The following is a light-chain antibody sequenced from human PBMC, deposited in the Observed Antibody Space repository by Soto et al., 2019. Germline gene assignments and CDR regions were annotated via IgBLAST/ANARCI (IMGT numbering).Light chain of an antibody. CDR2: WAS. CDR1: QSLLYSYKMKNY. Sequence: DTVMTPSPDSLAVSLRERAAINCQSSQSLLYSYKMKNYLASYQQKPGQPPKLLIYWASTRESGVPDRFIGSGSGTDFTLTITSLQAEDVAIYFCQQYFSAPWTFGQGTKVDIK. CDR3: QQYFSAPWT. V-gene: IGKV4-1*01. J-gene: IGKJ1*01.